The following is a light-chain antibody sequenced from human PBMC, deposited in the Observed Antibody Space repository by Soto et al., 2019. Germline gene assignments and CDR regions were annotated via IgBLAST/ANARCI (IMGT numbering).Light chain of an antibody. Sequence: QSALTQPASVSGSPGQSITISCTGTISDFVVYNYVSWYQQHPGKAPKLMIYGVSNRPSGVSNRFSGSKSGNTASLTISGLQADDEADYYCSLHTISSALQVFGTGTQVTVL. J-gene: IGLJ1*01. CDR3: SLHTISSALQV. CDR2: GVS. CDR1: ISDFVVYNY. V-gene: IGLV2-14*01.